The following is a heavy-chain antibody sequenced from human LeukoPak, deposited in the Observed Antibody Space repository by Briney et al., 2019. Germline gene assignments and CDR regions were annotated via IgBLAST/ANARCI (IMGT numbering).Heavy chain of an antibody. D-gene: IGHD3-3*01. CDR2: INPSGDT. J-gene: IGHJ4*02. V-gene: IGHV4-34*01. CDR1: GGSFSGYY. CDR3: ARGRKNRNDFWSGYSNYFDY. Sequence: SETLSLTCAVYGGSFSGYYWTWIRQPPGMGLEWIGEINPSGDTKYNPSLKSRVTISVDTSKNQFSLKLSSVTAADTAVYYCARGRKNRNDFWSGYSNYFDYWGQGTLVTVSS.